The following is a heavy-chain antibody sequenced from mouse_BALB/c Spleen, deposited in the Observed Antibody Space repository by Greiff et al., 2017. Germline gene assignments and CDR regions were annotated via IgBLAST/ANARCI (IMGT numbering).Heavy chain of an antibody. Sequence: VHVKQSGTVLARPGASVKMSCKASGYSFTSYWMHWVKQRPGQGLEWIGAIYPGNSDTSYNQKFKGKAKLTSVTSASTAYMELSSLTNEDSAVYYCTTHYYGSPFDYWGQGTTLTVSS. V-gene: IGHV1-5*01. CDR2: IYPGNSDT. CDR3: TTHYYGSPFDY. CDR1: GYSFTSYW. J-gene: IGHJ2*01. D-gene: IGHD1-1*01.